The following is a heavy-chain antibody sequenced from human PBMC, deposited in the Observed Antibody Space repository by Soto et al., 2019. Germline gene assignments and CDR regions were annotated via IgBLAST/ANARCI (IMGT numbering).Heavy chain of an antibody. Sequence: GGSLRLSCTGSRFTFGDFAVSWFRQAPGKGLEWVSYISSSSSTIYYADSVKGRFTISRDNAKNSLYLQMNSLRAEDTAVYYCARDYRSYGPFDYWGQGTLVTVSS. CDR1: RFTFGDFA. CDR2: ISSSSSTI. D-gene: IGHD5-18*01. V-gene: IGHV3-48*01. CDR3: ARDYRSYGPFDY. J-gene: IGHJ4*02.